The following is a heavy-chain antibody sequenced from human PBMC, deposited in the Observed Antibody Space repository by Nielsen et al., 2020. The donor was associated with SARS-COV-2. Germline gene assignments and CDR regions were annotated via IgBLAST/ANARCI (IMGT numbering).Heavy chain of an antibody. J-gene: IGHJ4*02. Sequence: GSLKISCTASGFTFGDYAMSWFRQAPGKGLEWVGFIRSKAHGGTTEYAASVKGRFTISRDDSKSIAYLQMNSLKTEDTAVYYCASGNTYGYAIDYWGQGTLVTVSS. D-gene: IGHD5-18*01. V-gene: IGHV3-49*03. CDR1: GFTFGDYA. CDR2: IRSKAHGGTT. CDR3: ASGNTYGYAIDY.